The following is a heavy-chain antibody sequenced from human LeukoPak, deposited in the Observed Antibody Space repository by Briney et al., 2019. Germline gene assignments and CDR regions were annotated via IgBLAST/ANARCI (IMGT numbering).Heavy chain of an antibody. CDR1: GGSISSYY. CDR2: IYYSGST. Sequence: PSETLSLTCTVSGGSISSYYWSWIRQPPGKGLEWIGYIYYSGSTNYNPSLKSRVTISVDTSKNQFSLKLSSVTAADTAVYYCARASHDYGDYSYFDYWGQGTLVTVSS. CDR3: ARASHDYGDYSYFDY. V-gene: IGHV4-59*01. D-gene: IGHD4-17*01. J-gene: IGHJ4*02.